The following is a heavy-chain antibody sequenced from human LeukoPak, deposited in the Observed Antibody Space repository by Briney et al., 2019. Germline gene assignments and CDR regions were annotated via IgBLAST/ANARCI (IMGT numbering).Heavy chain of an antibody. V-gene: IGHV4-59*01. CDR2: IYYSGST. D-gene: IGHD6-19*01. CDR1: GGSISSYY. CDR3: AREENSSGWRTYYFDY. J-gene: IGHJ4*02. Sequence: SETLSLTCTVSGGSISSYYWSWIRQPPGEGLEWIGYIYYSGSTNYNPSLKSRVTISVDTSKNQFSLKLSSVTAADTAVYHCAREENSSGWRTYYFDYWGQGTLVTVSS.